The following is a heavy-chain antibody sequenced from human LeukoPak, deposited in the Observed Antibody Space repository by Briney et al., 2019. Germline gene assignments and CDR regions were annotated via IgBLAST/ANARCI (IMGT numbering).Heavy chain of an antibody. J-gene: IGHJ4*02. V-gene: IGHV1-69*05. CDR3: ASPVPSEEVGFDY. D-gene: IGHD1-26*01. CDR1: GGTFSSYA. Sequence: ASVKVSCKASGGTFSSYAISWVRQAPGQGLEWMGGIIPIFGTANYAQKFQGRVTITTDESTSTAYMELSSLRSEDTAVYYCASPVPSEEVGFDYRGQGTLVTVSS. CDR2: IIPIFGTA.